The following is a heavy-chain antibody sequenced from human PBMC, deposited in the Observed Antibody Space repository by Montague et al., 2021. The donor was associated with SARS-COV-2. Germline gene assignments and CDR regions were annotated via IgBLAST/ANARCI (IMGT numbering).Heavy chain of an antibody. J-gene: IGHJ4*02. Sequence: SETLSLTCTVSGCSISSYYWNWIRQPPGKGLEWIWYIYYSCSTHYNPSLQSRVTISVDTSKNQFSLKLSSVTSADTAVYYCARGFDYWGQGTLVTVSS. V-gene: IGHV4-59*01. CDR2: IYYSCST. CDR1: GCSISSYY. CDR3: ARGFDY.